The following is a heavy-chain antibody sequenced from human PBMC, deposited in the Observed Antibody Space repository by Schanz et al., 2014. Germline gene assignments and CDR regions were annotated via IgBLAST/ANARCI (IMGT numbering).Heavy chain of an antibody. CDR2: IDPNSGAT. J-gene: IGHJ4*02. CDR3: ARESRFHVDY. CDR1: GYTFTGYY. D-gene: IGHD3-10*01. Sequence: QGQLVQSGAEVKKPGASVKVSCKASGYTFTGYYLHWVRQAPGQGLEWMGWIDPNSGATNYAQKFQGRVTLTRDTSISTAHMELGRLRSDDTAVYYCARESRFHVDYWGQGTLVTVSS. V-gene: IGHV1-2*02.